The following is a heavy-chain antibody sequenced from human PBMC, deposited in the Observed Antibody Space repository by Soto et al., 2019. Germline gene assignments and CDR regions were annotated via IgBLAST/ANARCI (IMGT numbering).Heavy chain of an antibody. Sequence: PGGSLRLSCAASGFTFSSYAMSWVRQAPGKGLEWVSAISGSGGSTYYADSVKGRFTISRDNSKNTLYLQMNSLRAEDTAVYYCAKVGTEDYGDYSYYFDYWGQGTLVTVSS. CDR1: GFTFSSYA. CDR3: AKVGTEDYGDYSYYFDY. D-gene: IGHD4-17*01. J-gene: IGHJ4*02. V-gene: IGHV3-23*01. CDR2: ISGSGGST.